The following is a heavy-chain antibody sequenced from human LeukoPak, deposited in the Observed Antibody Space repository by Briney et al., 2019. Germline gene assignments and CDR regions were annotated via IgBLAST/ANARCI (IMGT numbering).Heavy chain of an antibody. CDR1: GGSISSGDYY. D-gene: IGHD3-16*02. J-gene: IGHJ4*02. Sequence: PSETLSHTCTVSGGSISSGDYYWSWIRQPPGKGLEWIGYISYSGGTYYNPSLKSRLTISIDTSKNQFSLKLSSVTAADTAVYYCARDRYGQRIFDYWGQGTLVTVSS. V-gene: IGHV4-30-4*01. CDR3: ARDRYGQRIFDY. CDR2: ISYSGGT.